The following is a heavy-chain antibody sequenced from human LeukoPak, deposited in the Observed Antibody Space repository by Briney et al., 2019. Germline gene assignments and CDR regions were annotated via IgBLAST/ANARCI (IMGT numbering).Heavy chain of an antibody. Sequence: PGGSLRLSCAASGFTFGSYWMSWARQAPGKGLEWVANIKQDGSEKNYVDSVKGRFTISRDNGENSLYLQMNSLRADDTAVYYCARVGCTSTSCLANWGQGTLVTVSS. CDR3: ARVGCTSTSCLAN. CDR1: GFTFGSYW. J-gene: IGHJ4*02. V-gene: IGHV3-7*01. D-gene: IGHD2-2*01. CDR2: IKQDGSEK.